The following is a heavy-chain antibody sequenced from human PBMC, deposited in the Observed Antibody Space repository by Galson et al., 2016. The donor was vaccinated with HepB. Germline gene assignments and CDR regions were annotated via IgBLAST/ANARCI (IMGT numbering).Heavy chain of an antibody. J-gene: IGHJ3*02. CDR3: ASSRQWLLSHDAFDI. CDR2: ISAYNGNT. CDR1: GYTFTDYG. Sequence: SVKVSCKASGYTFTDYGINWVRQAPGQGLEWMGWISAYNGNTNYAQNLQGRVTMTTHTSTSTAYMELRSLRSDDASVYYCASSRQWLLSHDAFDIWGRGTMVTVSS. V-gene: IGHV1-18*01. D-gene: IGHD6-19*01.